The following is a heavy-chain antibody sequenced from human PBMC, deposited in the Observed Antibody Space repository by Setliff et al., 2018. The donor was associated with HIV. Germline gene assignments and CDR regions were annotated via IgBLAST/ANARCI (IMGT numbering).Heavy chain of an antibody. D-gene: IGHD2-21*01. CDR3: ARYALCSDDCSDEGADI. Sequence: ASVKVSCKASGYTFISYGISWVRQAPGQGLEWMGSINLYKDDTHYAQKFQDRVAMTADTSTNTAYMELRSLRSDDTAVYYCARYALCSDDCSDEGADIWGQGTLVTVSS. CDR2: INLYKDDT. V-gene: IGHV1-18*01. J-gene: IGHJ4*02. CDR1: GYTFISYG.